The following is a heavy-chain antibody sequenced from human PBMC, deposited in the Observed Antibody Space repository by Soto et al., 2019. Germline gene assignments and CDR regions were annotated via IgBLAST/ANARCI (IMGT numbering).Heavy chain of an antibody. CDR3: ARDGYSSSSNWFDP. D-gene: IGHD6-6*01. CDR1: GYTFTSYG. J-gene: IGHJ5*02. Sequence: ASVKVSCKASGYTFTSYGISWVRQAPGQGLEWMGWISAYNGNTNYAQKLQGRVTMTTDTSTSTAYMALRSLRSDDTAVYYCARDGYSSSSNWFDPWGQGTLVTVSS. V-gene: IGHV1-18*04. CDR2: ISAYNGNT.